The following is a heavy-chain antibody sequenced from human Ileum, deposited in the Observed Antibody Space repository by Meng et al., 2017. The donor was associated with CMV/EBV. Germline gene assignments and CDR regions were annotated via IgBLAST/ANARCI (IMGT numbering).Heavy chain of an antibody. D-gene: IGHD1-26*01. Sequence: VQLVESGGGLGQPGGSLRLSCEASGFIVSSTYMTWVRQAPGKGLEWVSVIYASGSTFYADSVKGRFTISRDNSENTLFLQMSSLRVEDTAVYYCVGVGAPGGQGTLVTVSS. J-gene: IGHJ4*02. V-gene: IGHV3-66*01. CDR1: GFIVSSTY. CDR2: IYASGST. CDR3: VGVGAP.